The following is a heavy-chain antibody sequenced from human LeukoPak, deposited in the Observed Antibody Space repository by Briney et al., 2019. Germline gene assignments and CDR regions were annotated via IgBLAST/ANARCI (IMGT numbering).Heavy chain of an antibody. CDR2: IYYSGST. J-gene: IGHJ4*02. V-gene: IGHV4-59*08. CDR3: ARHVQDTAMVTPLYYFGY. CDR1: GGSISSYY. Sequence: SETLSLTCTVSGGSISSYYWSWIRQPPGKGLEWVGYIYYSGSTNYNPSLKSRVTISVDTSKNQFSLKLSSVTAADTAVYYCARHVQDTAMVTPLYYFGYWGQGTLVTVSS. D-gene: IGHD5-18*01.